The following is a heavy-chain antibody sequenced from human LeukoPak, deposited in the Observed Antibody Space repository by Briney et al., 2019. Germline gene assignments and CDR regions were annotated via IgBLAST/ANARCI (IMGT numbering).Heavy chain of an antibody. CDR3: ARDEERPFEDYYYMDV. Sequence: SETLSLTCTVSGGSISSYYWSWIRQPPGKGLEWIGYIYYSGSTNYNPSLKSRVTISVDTSKNQFSLKLSSVTAADTAVYYCARDEERPFEDYYYMDVWGKGTTVTISS. CDR1: GGSISSYY. V-gene: IGHV4-59*01. D-gene: IGHD1-1*01. CDR2: IYYSGST. J-gene: IGHJ6*03.